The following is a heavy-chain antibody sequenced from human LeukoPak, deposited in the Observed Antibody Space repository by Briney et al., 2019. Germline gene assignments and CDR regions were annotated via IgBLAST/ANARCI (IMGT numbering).Heavy chain of an antibody. CDR1: GYTFSSYG. J-gene: IGHJ3*02. CDR2: ISAYNGNT. D-gene: IGHD3-22*01. CDR3: AVNYYDSSGQRAFDI. Sequence: ASVKVSCKASGYTFSSYGISWVRQAPGQGLEWMGWISAYNGNTNYAQKLQGRVTMTTDTSTSTAYMELRSLRSDDTAVYYCAVNYYDSSGQRAFDIWGQGTMVTVSS. V-gene: IGHV1-18*01.